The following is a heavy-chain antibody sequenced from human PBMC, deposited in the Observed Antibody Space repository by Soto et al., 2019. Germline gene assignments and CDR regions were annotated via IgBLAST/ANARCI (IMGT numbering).Heavy chain of an antibody. J-gene: IGHJ5*02. V-gene: IGHV4-4*02. CDR1: GGSISSSNW. D-gene: IGHD3-10*01. CDR3: ARGQGTRENWFDP. CDR2: IYHSGGT. Sequence: ETLSLTCAVSGGSISSSNWWSWVRQPPGKGLEWIGEIYHSGGTNYNPSLKSRVTISVDKSKHQFSLKLSSVTAADTAVYYCARGQGTRENWFDPWGQGTLVTVSS.